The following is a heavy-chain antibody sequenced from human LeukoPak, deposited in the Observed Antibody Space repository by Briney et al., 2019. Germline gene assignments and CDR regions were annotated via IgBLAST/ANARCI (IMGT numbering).Heavy chain of an antibody. V-gene: IGHV3-21*01. D-gene: IGHD2/OR15-2a*01. CDR1: GFIFSAYN. CDR3: ARGDDYLPFDH. CDR2: ISCSSFNYI. J-gene: IGHJ5*02. Sequence: GSLRLSFAASGFIFSAYNMVWVRQAPGKGLEWVARISCSSFNYINYADSVKGRFTVSRDNARNSLYLQMNSLRVEDTGVYYCARGDDYLPFDHWGQGNLVTVSS.